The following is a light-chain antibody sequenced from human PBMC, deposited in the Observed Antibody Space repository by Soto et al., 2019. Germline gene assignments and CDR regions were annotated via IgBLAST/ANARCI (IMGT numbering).Light chain of an antibody. CDR1: SRDVGGYNY. J-gene: IGLJ1*01. CDR3: NSYTGSSTLEV. Sequence: QSALTQPASVSGSPGQSITISCTGTSRDVGGYNYVSWYQQHPGKAPKLMIYEVSNRPSGVSNRFSGSKSGNTASLTISVLLAEDEADYYCNSYTGSSTLEVFGTGTKLPVL. V-gene: IGLV2-14*01. CDR2: EVS.